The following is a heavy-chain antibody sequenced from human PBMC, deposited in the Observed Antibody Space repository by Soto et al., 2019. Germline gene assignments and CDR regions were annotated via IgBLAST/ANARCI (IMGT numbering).Heavy chain of an antibody. CDR3: ARGYYGWFDP. J-gene: IGHJ5*02. Sequence: PSETLSLTCTVSGGSMSSGDYYWSWIRQPPGKGLEWIGYIYYSGSTYYNPSLKSRVTISVDTSKNQFSLKLSSVTAADKAVYYCARGYYGWFDPWAQGTMLTVPS. D-gene: IGHD1-26*01. CDR1: GGSMSSGDYY. CDR2: IYYSGST. V-gene: IGHV4-30-4*01.